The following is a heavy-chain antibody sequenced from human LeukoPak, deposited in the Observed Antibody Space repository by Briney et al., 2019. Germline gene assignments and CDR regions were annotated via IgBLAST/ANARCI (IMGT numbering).Heavy chain of an antibody. V-gene: IGHV3-20*01. D-gene: IGHD2-15*01. J-gene: IGHJ5*02. CDR3: AREDCSGGSCYPDP. CDR1: GFTFDDYG. Sequence: PGGSLRLSCAASGFTFDDYGMSWVRQAPGKGLEWVSGINWNGGSTGYADSVKGRFTISRDNAKNSLYLQMNSLRAEDTALYHCAREDCSGGSCYPDPWGQGTLVTVSS. CDR2: INWNGGST.